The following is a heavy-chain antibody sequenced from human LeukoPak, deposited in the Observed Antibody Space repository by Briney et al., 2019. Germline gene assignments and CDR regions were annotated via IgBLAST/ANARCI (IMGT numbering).Heavy chain of an antibody. J-gene: IGHJ4*02. D-gene: IGHD4-11*01. CDR3: ARGSAVTANNFDF. Sequence: PGGSLRLSRVVSGFTFSNYWMSWVRQAPGKGLEWVANIKQDESEKYYVDSVKGRFTISRDNAKNSLYLQMNSLRAEDTAVYYCARGSAVTANNFDFWGQGTLVTVSS. CDR1: GFTFSNYW. CDR2: IKQDESEK. V-gene: IGHV3-7*01.